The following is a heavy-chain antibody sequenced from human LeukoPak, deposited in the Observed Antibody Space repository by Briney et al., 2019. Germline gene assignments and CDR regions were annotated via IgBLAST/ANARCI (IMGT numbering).Heavy chain of an antibody. D-gene: IGHD2-2*01. CDR1: GGSISNYY. Sequence: SETLSLTFTVSGGSISNYYWSWIRPPAGRGLEWIGRIYTSGSTNYNPSLKSRVTMSLDTSKNQFSLKLSSVTAADTAVYYCARDRCSSTSCYGPLEYNWFDPWGQGTLVTVSS. J-gene: IGHJ5*02. CDR3: ARDRCSSTSCYGPLEYNWFDP. CDR2: IYTSGST. V-gene: IGHV4-4*07.